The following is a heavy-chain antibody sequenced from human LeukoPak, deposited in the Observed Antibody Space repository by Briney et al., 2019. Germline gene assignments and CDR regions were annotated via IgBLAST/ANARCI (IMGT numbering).Heavy chain of an antibody. J-gene: IGHJ5*02. D-gene: IGHD6-13*01. CDR3: AKGGAAAGSRTWWFDP. Sequence: ASVKVSCKASGYTFTSYGISWVRQAPGQGLEWMGIINPSVGSTSYAQKFQGRVTMTRDTSTSTVYMELSSLRSEDTAVYYCAKGGAAAGSRTWWFDPWGQGTLVTVSS. V-gene: IGHV1-46*01. CDR1: GYTFTSYG. CDR2: INPSVGST.